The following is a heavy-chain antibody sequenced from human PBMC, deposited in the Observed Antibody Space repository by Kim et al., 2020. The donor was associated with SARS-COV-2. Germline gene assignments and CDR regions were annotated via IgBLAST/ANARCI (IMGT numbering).Heavy chain of an antibody. J-gene: IGHJ4*02. D-gene: IGHD6-19*01. V-gene: IGHV1-3*01. CDR1: GYTFTSYA. Sequence: ASVKVSCKASGYTFTSYAMHWVRQAPGQRLEWMGWINAGNGNTKYSQKCQGRVTITRDTSASTAYMELSSLRSEDTAVYYCARAYSSGWYPFDYWGQGTLVTVSS. CDR2: INAGNGNT. CDR3: ARAYSSGWYPFDY.